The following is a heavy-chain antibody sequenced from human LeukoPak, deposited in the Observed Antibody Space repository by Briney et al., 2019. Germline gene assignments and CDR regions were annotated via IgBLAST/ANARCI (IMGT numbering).Heavy chain of an antibody. D-gene: IGHD3-16*02. J-gene: IGHJ6*03. CDR2: INHSGST. Sequence: SETLSLTCAVYGGSFSGYYWSWIRQPPGKGLEWIGEINHSGSTNYNPSLKSRVTISVDTSKNQFSLTLSSVTAADTAIYYCARGYAYLWGSSRYRRYIDIWGKGTTVTVSS. CDR1: GGSFSGYY. V-gene: IGHV4-34*01. CDR3: ARGYAYLWGSSRYRRYIDI.